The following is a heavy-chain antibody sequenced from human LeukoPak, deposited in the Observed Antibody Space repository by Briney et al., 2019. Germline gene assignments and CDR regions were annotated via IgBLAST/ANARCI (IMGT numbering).Heavy chain of an antibody. D-gene: IGHD1-14*01. J-gene: IGHJ4*02. CDR3: ARGSPRTIVPTVRGRYFNY. Sequence: SETLSLTCAVYGGSFSDYHWSWIRQPPGKGLEWIGEINHSGSTNYNPSLKSRVTISVDTSKNQFSLNLSSVTAADTAVYYCARGSPRTIVPTVRGRYFNYWGQGTLVTVSS. CDR1: GGSFSDYH. CDR2: INHSGST. V-gene: IGHV4-34*01.